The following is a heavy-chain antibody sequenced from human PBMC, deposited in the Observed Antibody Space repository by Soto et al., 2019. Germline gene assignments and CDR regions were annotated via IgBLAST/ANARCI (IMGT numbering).Heavy chain of an antibody. J-gene: IGHJ3*02. CDR3: AKLKESSGWYNDAFDI. CDR1: GFTFSSYA. CDR2: TSGSGGST. Sequence: GGSLRLSCAASGFTFSSYAMSWVRQAPGKGLEWVSATSGSGGSTYYADSVKGRFTISRDNSKNTLYLQMNSLRAEDTAVYYCAKLKESSGWYNDAFDIWGQGTMVTVSS. D-gene: IGHD6-19*01. V-gene: IGHV3-23*01.